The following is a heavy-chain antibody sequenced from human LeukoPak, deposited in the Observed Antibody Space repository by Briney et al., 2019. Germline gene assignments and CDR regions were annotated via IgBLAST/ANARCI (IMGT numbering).Heavy chain of an antibody. Sequence: GGSLRLSCAASGFTFRRNWMHWVRQAPGKGLVWVSRINSDGSVTDYADSVKGRFAISRDNGKKTLYLHMDSLRAEDTAVYYCVRPSESWLGQGLWGQGTLVTVSS. V-gene: IGHV3-74*01. D-gene: IGHD6-25*01. J-gene: IGHJ4*02. CDR1: GFTFRRNW. CDR2: INSDGSVT. CDR3: VRPSESWLGQGL.